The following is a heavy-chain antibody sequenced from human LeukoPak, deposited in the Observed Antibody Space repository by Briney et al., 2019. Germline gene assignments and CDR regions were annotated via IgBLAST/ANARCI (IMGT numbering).Heavy chain of an antibody. CDR1: DGSITSHY. J-gene: IGHJ4*02. V-gene: IGHV4-59*11. CDR2: FAYSGTT. CDR3: ARLRGNYFPDC. D-gene: IGHD4-11*01. Sequence: PSETLSLTCTVSDGSITSHYWSWIRQPPGKGLEWIGHFAYSGTTSYNASLKSRVTMSVDTSKNQFSLKLSSVTAADTAVYYCARLRGNYFPDCWGQGFLVTVSS.